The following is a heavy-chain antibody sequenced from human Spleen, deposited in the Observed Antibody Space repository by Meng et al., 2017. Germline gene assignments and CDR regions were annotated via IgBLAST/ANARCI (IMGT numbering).Heavy chain of an antibody. J-gene: IGHJ4*02. D-gene: IGHD3-10*01. V-gene: IGHV4-34*01. CDR1: GGSFSAYY. CDR3: ARGHNFVNRVRVGVDY. CDR2: INHSGIS. Sequence: SETLSLTCAVYGGSFSAYYWNWIRQPPGKGLEWIGEINHSGISNYNPSLKSRVTMSVDTSKNEFSLKLSSVTVADTSVYYCARGHNFVNRVRVGVDYWGQGTLVTVSS.